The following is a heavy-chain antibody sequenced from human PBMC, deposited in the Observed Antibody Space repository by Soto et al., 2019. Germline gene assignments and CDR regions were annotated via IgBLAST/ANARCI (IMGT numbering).Heavy chain of an antibody. CDR1: GFTFSDAW. Sequence: EVLLLESGGGSVKPGESLRLSCAASGFTFSDAWMNWVRQAPGKGLEWVGLIKSKNDGGTIDYAAPVKGRFTISRDDAKQTLELQMNSLKTEDTAVYYCTTDRGFTLIPEVGYWGQGSLVTVSS. CDR2: IKSKNDGGTI. V-gene: IGHV3-15*01. D-gene: IGHD3-22*01. J-gene: IGHJ4*02. CDR3: TTDRGFTLIPEVGY.